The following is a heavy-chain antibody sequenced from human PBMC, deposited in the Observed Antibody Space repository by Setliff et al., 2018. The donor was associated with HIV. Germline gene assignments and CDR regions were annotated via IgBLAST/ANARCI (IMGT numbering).Heavy chain of an antibody. D-gene: IGHD5-12*01. CDR2: IIPIFDTT. J-gene: IGHJ4*02. V-gene: IGHV1-69*13. CDR3: ARVGEMATIGY. Sequence: ASVKVSCKASGGTFSGYGISWVRQAPGQGLEWMGGIIPIFDTTNYAQKFQGRVTITADESTSTVYMELTSLRFEDTAVYYCARVGEMATIGYWGQGSLVTVSS. CDR1: GGTFSGYG.